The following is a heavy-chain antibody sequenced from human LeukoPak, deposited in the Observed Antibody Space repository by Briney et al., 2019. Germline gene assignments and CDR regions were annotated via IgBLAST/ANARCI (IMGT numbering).Heavy chain of an antibody. CDR3: AKYPGYCSSTSCYIDY. D-gene: IGHD2-2*02. CDR2: VSGSGGST. J-gene: IGHJ4*02. Sequence: GGSLRLSCAASGFTFSSYAMSWVRPAPGKGLEWVSAVSGSGGSTYYADSVNGRFTTSRDNSKNTLYLQMNSLRAEDTAVYYCAKYPGYCSSTSCYIDYWGQGTLVTVSS. CDR1: GFTFSSYA. V-gene: IGHV3-23*01.